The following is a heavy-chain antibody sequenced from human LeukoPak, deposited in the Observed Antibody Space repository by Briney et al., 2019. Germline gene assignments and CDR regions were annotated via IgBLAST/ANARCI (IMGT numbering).Heavy chain of an antibody. CDR1: GGSISSGSYY. V-gene: IGHV4-61*02. CDR3: ARDGGGYHYYYMDV. CDR2: IYTSGST. Sequence: SQTLSLTCTVSGGSISSGSYYWSWIRQPAGKGLEWIGRIYTSGSTNYNPSLKSRVTISVDTSKNQFSLKLSSVTAADTAVYYCARDGGGYHYYYMDVWGKGTTVTVSS. D-gene: IGHD6-25*01. J-gene: IGHJ6*03.